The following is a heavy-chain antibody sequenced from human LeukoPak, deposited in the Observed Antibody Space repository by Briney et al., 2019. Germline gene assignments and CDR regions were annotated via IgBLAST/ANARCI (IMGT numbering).Heavy chain of an antibody. CDR2: IYPGDSDT. J-gene: IGHJ3*02. CDR3: ARHRSMDRIVGASDAFDI. V-gene: IGHV5-51*01. CDR1: GYSFTSYW. D-gene: IGHD1-26*01. Sequence: GESLKISCKGSGYSFTSYWIGWVRQMPGKGLEWVGIIYPGDSDTRYSPSFQGQVTISADKSISTAYLQWSSLKASDTAMYYCARHRSMDRIVGASDAFDIWGQGTMVTVSS.